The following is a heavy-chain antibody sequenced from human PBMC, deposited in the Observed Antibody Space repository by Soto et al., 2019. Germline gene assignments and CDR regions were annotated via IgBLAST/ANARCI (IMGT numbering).Heavy chain of an antibody. CDR3: AKSQISGIAARRTWFDP. J-gene: IGHJ5*02. CDR1: GFTFSSYA. D-gene: IGHD6-6*01. V-gene: IGHV3-23*01. Sequence: GGSLRLSCAASGFTFSSYAMSWVRQAPGKGLEWVSAISGSGGSTYYADSVKGRFTISRDNSKNTLYLQMNSLRAEDTAVYYFAKSQISGIAARRTWFDPWGQGTLVTVSS. CDR2: ISGSGGST.